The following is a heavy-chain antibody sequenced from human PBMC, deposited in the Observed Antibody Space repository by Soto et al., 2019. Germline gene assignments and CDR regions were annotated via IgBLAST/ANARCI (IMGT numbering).Heavy chain of an antibody. J-gene: IGHJ4*02. Sequence: GASVKVSCKASGYTFTSYGIRWVRHAPGQGLEWMGWISAYNGNTNYAQKLQGRVTMTTDTSTSTAYMELRILRSDGTAVYYCARSITRVGGAPRQLRYWGQGTLVTVSS. V-gene: IGHV1-18*01. D-gene: IGHD3-3*01. CDR1: GYTFTSYG. CDR3: ARSITRVGGAPRQLRY. CDR2: ISAYNGNT.